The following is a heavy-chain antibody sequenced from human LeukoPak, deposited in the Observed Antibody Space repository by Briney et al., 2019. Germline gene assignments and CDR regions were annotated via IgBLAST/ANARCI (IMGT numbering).Heavy chain of an antibody. D-gene: IGHD6-6*01. CDR1: RFTVSSNY. CDR3: ARDGLYSSSSEDY. Sequence: GGSLRLSCAACRFTVSSNYMMWVPQAPGKALEGVTVIYSGWSTYYAESVQGRFTISRDNSTNTLYIQMNSLRAEDTAVYYCARDGLYSSSSEDYWGQGILVTVSS. CDR2: IYSGWST. J-gene: IGHJ4*02. V-gene: IGHV3-53*01.